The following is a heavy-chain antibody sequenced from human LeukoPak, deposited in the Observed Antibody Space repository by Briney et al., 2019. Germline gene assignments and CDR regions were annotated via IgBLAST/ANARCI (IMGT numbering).Heavy chain of an antibody. CDR2: IIPILGIA. V-gene: IGHV1-69*04. J-gene: IGHJ4*02. D-gene: IGHD2-21*01. CDR3: ACGGVPCYFDY. Sequence: ASVKVSCKASGGTFSSYAISWVRQAPGQGLEWMGRIIPILGIANYAQKFQGRVTITADKSTSTAYMELSSLRSEDTAVYYCACGGVPCYFDYWGQGTLVTVSS. CDR1: GGTFSSYA.